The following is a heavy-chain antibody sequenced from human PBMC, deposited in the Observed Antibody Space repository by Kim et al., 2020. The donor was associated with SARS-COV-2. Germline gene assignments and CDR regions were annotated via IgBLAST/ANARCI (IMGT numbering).Heavy chain of an antibody. CDR3: AKEGPLRYNWFDP. V-gene: IGHV3-23*01. J-gene: IGHJ5*02. D-gene: IGHD3-16*01. Sequence: SAESVKGRFTISRDNSTNTLYLQMKSLRADDTAVYYCAKEGPLRYNWFDPWGQGTLVTVSS.